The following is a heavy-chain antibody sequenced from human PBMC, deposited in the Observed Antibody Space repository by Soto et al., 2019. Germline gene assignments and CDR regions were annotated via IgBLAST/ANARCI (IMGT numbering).Heavy chain of an antibody. CDR3: ARIWGPYYYYGMDV. CDR1: GFSLSNARMG. CDR2: IFSNDEK. Sequence: QVTLKESGPVLVKPTENLTLTCTVSGFSLSNARMGVSWIRQPPGKALEWLAHIFSNDEKSYSTSLKSRLTISKDTSKSQVVLTMTNMDPVDTATYYCARIWGPYYYYGMDVWGQGTTVTVSS. J-gene: IGHJ6*02. V-gene: IGHV2-26*01. D-gene: IGHD7-27*01.